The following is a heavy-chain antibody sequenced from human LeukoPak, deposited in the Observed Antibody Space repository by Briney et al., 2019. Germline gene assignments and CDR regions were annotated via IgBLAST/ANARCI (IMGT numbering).Heavy chain of an antibody. V-gene: IGHV4-39*07. Sequence: SETLSLTCTVSSGSISTINYYWGRGRQPPGKALEWIGNIFYSVSTYYSPSLKSRVTISLDTSTNQFSLKLSSVTAADTAVYYCARGPGGGSSWYGYFDYWGQGTLVTVSS. CDR2: IFYSVST. D-gene: IGHD6-13*01. J-gene: IGHJ4*02. CDR1: SGSISTINYY. CDR3: ARGPGGGSSWYGYFDY.